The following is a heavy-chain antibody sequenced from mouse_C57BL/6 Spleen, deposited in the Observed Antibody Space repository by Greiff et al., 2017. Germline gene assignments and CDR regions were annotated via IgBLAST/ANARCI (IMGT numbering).Heavy chain of an antibody. J-gene: IGHJ4*01. CDR3: ARGYYYGSSSSMDY. CDR1: GYTFTSYW. V-gene: IGHV1-59*01. D-gene: IGHD1-1*01. Sequence: QVQLQQPGAELVRPGTSVKLSCKASGYTFTSYWMHWVKQRPGQGLEWIGVIDPSDSYTNYNQKFKGKATLTVDTSSSTAYMQLSSLTSEASAVYYCARGYYYGSSSSMDYWGQGTSVTVSS. CDR2: IDPSDSYT.